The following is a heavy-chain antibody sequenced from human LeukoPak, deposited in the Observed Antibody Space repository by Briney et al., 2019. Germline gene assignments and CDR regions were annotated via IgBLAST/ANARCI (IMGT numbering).Heavy chain of an antibody. CDR2: IYYSGSA. V-gene: IGHV4-59*08. J-gene: IGHJ4*02. Sequence: SETLSLTCTVSGGSISSYYWSWIRQPPGKGLEWIGYIYYSGSANYNPSLKSRVTISVDTSKNQFSLKLSSVTAADTAVYYCARQLSYYYDSSGYYGYYFDYWGQGTLVTVSS. D-gene: IGHD3-22*01. CDR3: ARQLSYYYDSSGYYGYYFDY. CDR1: GGSISSYY.